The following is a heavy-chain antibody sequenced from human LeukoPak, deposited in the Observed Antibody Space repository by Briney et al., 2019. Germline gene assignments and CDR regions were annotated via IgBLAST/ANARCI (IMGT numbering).Heavy chain of an antibody. CDR1: GFTFSSYG. Sequence: GGSLRLSCAASGFTFSSYGMHWVRQAPGKGLEWVAVISYDGSNKYYADSVKGRFTISRDNAKNSLYLQMNSLRAEDTAVYYCAIQKADLITMIRGIIAYWGQGTLVTVSS. CDR2: ISYDGSNK. D-gene: IGHD3-10*01. CDR3: AIQKADLITMIRGIIAY. J-gene: IGHJ4*02. V-gene: IGHV3-30*03.